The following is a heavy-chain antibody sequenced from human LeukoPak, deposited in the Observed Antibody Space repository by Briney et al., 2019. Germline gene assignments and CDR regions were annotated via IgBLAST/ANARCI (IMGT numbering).Heavy chain of an antibody. J-gene: IGHJ4*02. V-gene: IGHV3-21*01. Sequence: GGSLRLSCAASGFTFSSYGMTWVRQAPGKGLKWVSSISSSSSYIYYADSVKGRFTTSRDNAKNSLYLQMNSLRAEDTAVYYCARGSLIADPDYWGQGTLVTASS. D-gene: IGHD6-13*01. CDR1: GFTFSSYG. CDR3: ARGSLIADPDY. CDR2: ISSSSSYI.